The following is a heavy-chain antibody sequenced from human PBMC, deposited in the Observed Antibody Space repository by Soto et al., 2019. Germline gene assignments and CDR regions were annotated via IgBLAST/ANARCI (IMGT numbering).Heavy chain of an antibody. D-gene: IGHD3-22*01. J-gene: IGHJ6*02. CDR3: ASASRAWFDYYYGMDV. Sequence: SETLSLTCTVSGGSISSYYWSWIRQPPGKGLEWIGYIYYSGSTNYNPSLKSRVTISVDTSKNQFSLKLSSVTAADTAVYYCASASRAWFDYYYGMDVWGQGTTVTVSS. CDR1: GGSISSYY. V-gene: IGHV4-59*01. CDR2: IYYSGST.